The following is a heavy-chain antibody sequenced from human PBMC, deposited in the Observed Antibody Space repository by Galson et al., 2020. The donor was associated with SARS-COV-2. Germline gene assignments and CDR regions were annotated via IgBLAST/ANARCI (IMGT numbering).Heavy chain of an antibody. J-gene: IGHJ6*02. Sequence: ETSETLSLTCTVSGGSTSSGGYYWSWTRQHPGKGLEWIGYIYYSGSTYYNPSLKSPLTISVDTTKNQFSLKLSSVTAADTAVYYCARARCSSTSCYNDYGRDVWGQGTTVTVSS. CDR2: IYYSGST. D-gene: IGHD2-2*01. CDR3: ARARCSSTSCYNDYGRDV. V-gene: IGHV4-31*01. CDR1: GGSTSSGGYY.